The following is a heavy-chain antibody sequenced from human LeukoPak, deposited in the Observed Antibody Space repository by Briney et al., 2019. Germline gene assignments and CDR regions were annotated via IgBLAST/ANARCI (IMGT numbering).Heavy chain of an antibody. Sequence: GGSLRLSCAAFEFTFSNYDMHWVRQAPGKGLEWVALIRFDGSDKYYADSVKGRFTISRGNSKNTLYLQMDSLRAEDTAMYYCASRIATAGSVDYWGQGTLVTVSS. CDR3: ASRIATAGSVDY. CDR2: IRFDGSDK. V-gene: IGHV3-30*02. J-gene: IGHJ4*02. CDR1: EFTFSNYD. D-gene: IGHD6-13*01.